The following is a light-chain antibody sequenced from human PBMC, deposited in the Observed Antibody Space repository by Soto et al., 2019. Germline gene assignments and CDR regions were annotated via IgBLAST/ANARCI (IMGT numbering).Light chain of an antibody. CDR2: STS. CDR1: TGAVTSGYY. V-gene: IGLV7-43*01. Sequence: QTVVTQEPSLTVSPGGTVTLTCASSTGAVTSGYYPNWFQQKPGQAPRALIYSTSNKHFWTPARFSGSLLEGKAALTLSGVQPEDEAEYYCLLYYGGAQVFGGGTKVTVL. CDR3: LLYYGGAQV. J-gene: IGLJ2*01.